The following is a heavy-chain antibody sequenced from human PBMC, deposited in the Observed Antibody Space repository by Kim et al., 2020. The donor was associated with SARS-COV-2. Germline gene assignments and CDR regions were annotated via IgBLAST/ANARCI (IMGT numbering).Heavy chain of an antibody. V-gene: IGHV3-33*06. CDR1: GFTFSSYG. CDR3: AKESPLNLAYGSGSYLPDY. Sequence: GGSLRLSCAASGFTFSSYGMHWVRQAPGKGLEWVAVIWYDGSNKYYADSVKGRFTISRDNSKNTLYLQMNSLRAEDTAVYYCAKESPLNLAYGSGSYLPDYWGQGTLVTVSS. D-gene: IGHD3-10*01. J-gene: IGHJ4*02. CDR2: IWYDGSNK.